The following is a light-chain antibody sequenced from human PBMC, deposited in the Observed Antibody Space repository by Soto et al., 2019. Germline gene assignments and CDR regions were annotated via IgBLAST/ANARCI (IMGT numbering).Light chain of an antibody. V-gene: IGKV1-27*01. CDR3: QKYSSARWT. CDR2: AAS. CDR1: QGISNY. J-gene: IGKJ1*01. Sequence: DIQMTQSPSSLSASVGNRVTITCRASQGISNYLAWYQQKPGKVPKLLIYAASTLQSGVPSRFSGSGSGTDFTLTITSLHPEDVATYYCQKYSSARWTFGQGTQVDIK.